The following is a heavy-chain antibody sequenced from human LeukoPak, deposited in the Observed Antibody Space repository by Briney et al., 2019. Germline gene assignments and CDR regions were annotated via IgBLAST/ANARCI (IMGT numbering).Heavy chain of an antibody. CDR1: GFTVSSNY. CDR3: ARDGYGGNSYFDY. CDR2: IYSGGST. D-gene: IGHD4-23*01. V-gene: IGHV3-53*01. J-gene: IGHJ4*02. Sequence: GGSLRLSCAASGFTVSSNYMSWVRQAPGKGLEWVSVIYSGGSTYYADSVKGRFTISRDNSKNTLYLQMNSLGAEDTAVYYCARDGYGGNSYFDYWGQGTLVTVSS.